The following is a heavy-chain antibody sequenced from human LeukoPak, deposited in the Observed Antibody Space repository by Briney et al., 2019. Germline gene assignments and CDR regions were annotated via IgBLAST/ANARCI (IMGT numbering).Heavy chain of an antibody. CDR1: GFTFSSCS. Sequence: GGSLRLSCAASGFTFSSCSMNWVGQAPGKGLEWISSISSSGSTIYYADSVKGRFTISRDNAKNSLYLQMNSLRAEDTAVYYCARVGATQDYWGQRTLVTVSS. J-gene: IGHJ4*02. CDR2: ISSSGSTI. CDR3: ARVGATQDY. V-gene: IGHV3-48*04. D-gene: IGHD5-12*01.